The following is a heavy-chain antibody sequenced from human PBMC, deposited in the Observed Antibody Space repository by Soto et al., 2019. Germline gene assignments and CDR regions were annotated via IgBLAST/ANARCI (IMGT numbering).Heavy chain of an antibody. CDR1: GYTFTSYD. CDR3: ARFYVDTAPGTRSAPDAFDI. Sequence: QVQLVQSGAEVKKPGASVKVSCKASGYTFTSYDISWVRQATGQGLEWMGWMNPNSGNTGYAQKFQGRVTMTRNTSISTAYMELSSLRSEDTAVYYCARFYVDTAPGTRSAPDAFDIWGQGTMVTVSS. CDR2: MNPNSGNT. J-gene: IGHJ3*02. D-gene: IGHD5-18*01. V-gene: IGHV1-8*01.